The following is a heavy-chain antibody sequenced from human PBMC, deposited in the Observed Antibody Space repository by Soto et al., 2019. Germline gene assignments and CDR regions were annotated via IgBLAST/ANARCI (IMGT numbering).Heavy chain of an antibody. CDR3: ARVVSGYDYDAFDI. CDR2: ISSSSSTI. V-gene: IGHV3-48*01. J-gene: IGHJ3*02. CDR1: GFTFSSYS. Sequence: GGSLRLSCAASGFTFSSYSMNWVRQAPGKGLEWVSYISSSSSTIYYADSVKGRFTISRDNAKNSLYLQMNSLRAEDTAVYYCARVVSGYDYDAFDIWGQGTMVTVS. D-gene: IGHD5-12*01.